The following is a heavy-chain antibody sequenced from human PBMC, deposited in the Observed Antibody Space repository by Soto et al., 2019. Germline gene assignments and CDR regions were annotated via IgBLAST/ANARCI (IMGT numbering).Heavy chain of an antibody. CDR2: VYYTGIT. V-gene: IGHV4-59*01. CDR3: ARRVAVPGAHIDY. D-gene: IGHD6-19*01. CDR1: GGSISGSY. Sequence: SETLSLTCSVCGGSISGSYCSWIRQSPGKGLEWLGYVYYTGITNYSPSLRSRVSISVDTSKNEFSLRLSSVTAADTAVYFCARRVAVPGAHIDYSGQGTQLTVS. J-gene: IGHJ4*02.